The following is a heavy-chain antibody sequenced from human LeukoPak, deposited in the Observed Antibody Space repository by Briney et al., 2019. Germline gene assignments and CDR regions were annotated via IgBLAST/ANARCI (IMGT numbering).Heavy chain of an antibody. CDR1: GYTFTSYY. Sequence: ASVKVSCKASGYTFTSYYMHWVRQAPGQGLEWMGIINPSGGSTSYAQKFQGRVTMTRDTSTSTVYMELSSLRSEDTAVYYCARDGKIFGVVITKGYFDYWGQGTLVTVSS. V-gene: IGHV1-46*01. J-gene: IGHJ4*02. D-gene: IGHD3-3*01. CDR3: ARDGKIFGVVITKGYFDY. CDR2: INPSGGST.